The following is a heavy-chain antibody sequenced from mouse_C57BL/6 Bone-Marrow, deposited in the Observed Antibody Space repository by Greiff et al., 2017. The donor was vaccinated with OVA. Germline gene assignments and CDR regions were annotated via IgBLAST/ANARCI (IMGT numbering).Heavy chain of an antibody. Sequence: VQLQQSGPELVKPGASVKMSCKASGYTLTDYNMHWVKQSHGKSLEWIGYINPNNGGTSYNQKFKGKATLTVNKSSSTAYMELRSLTSEDSAVYYCARGYYGSSYPLDYWGQGTSVTVSS. CDR2: INPNNGGT. CDR3: ARGYYGSSYPLDY. V-gene: IGHV1-22*01. J-gene: IGHJ4*01. D-gene: IGHD1-1*01. CDR1: GYTLTDYN.